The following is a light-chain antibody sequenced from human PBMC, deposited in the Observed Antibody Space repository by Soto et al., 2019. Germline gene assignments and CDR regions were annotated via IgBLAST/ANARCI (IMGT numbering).Light chain of an antibody. CDR3: QQLNSYPRT. V-gene: IGKV1-9*01. CDR2: AAS. Sequence: DIPLTQSPSFLYASVGDRVTITCRASQGIRSYLAWYQQKPGKAPKVLIYAASTLQSGVPSRFSGSGSGTEFALTIRSLQPEDFATYYCQQLNSYPRTFGQGTKVEIK. J-gene: IGKJ1*01. CDR1: QGIRSY.